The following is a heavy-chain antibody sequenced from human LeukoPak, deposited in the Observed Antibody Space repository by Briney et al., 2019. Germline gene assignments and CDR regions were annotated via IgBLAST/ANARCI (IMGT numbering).Heavy chain of an antibody. Sequence: PSETLSLTCGVSGTSFTSYYWSWLRQTPGKGLEWIGEVNHSGYTNVNPSLKSRVTIAVDTSKNQFSLMMTSVTAADTAVYFCARMTTGHDYWGQGILVTVSS. V-gene: IGHV4-34*01. CDR2: VNHSGYT. D-gene: IGHD4-17*01. J-gene: IGHJ4*02. CDR3: ARMTTGHDY. CDR1: GTSFTSYY.